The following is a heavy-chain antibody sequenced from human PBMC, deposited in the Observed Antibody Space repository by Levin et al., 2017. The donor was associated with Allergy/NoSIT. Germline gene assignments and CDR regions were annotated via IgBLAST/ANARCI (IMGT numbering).Heavy chain of an antibody. J-gene: IGHJ4*02. V-gene: IGHV3-74*01. D-gene: IGHD6-13*01. Sequence: PGESLKISCAASGFTLSSYWMHWVRRIPGKGLVWVSRINPDGNSRSYADSVRGRFVVSRDNAKNTVYLQMNSLRDEDTAVYHCVTFSWRDDTKWGQGTLVTVSS. CDR2: INPDGNSR. CDR3: VTFSWRDDTK. CDR1: GFTLSSYW.